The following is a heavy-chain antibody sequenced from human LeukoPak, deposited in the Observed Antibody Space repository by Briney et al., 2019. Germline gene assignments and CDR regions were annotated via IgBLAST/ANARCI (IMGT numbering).Heavy chain of an antibody. D-gene: IGHD6-13*01. J-gene: IGHJ6*02. Sequence: GGSLRLSCAASGFTFSNAWMSWVRQAPGKGLEWVGRIKSKTDGGTTDYAAPVRGRFTISRDDSKNTLYLQMNSLKTEDTAVYYCTTGPHSTLYYYYYGMDVWGQGTTVTVSS. V-gene: IGHV3-15*01. CDR3: TTGPHSTLYYYYYGMDV. CDR2: IKSKTDGGTT. CDR1: GFTFSNAW.